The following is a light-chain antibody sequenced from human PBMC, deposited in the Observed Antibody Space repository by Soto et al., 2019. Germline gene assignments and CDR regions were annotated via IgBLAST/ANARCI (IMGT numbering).Light chain of an antibody. V-gene: IGLV1-36*01. CDR2: YDD. J-gene: IGLJ3*02. CDR1: SSNIGNNA. CDR3: AAWDDSLNGPV. Sequence: QSVLTQPPSVSDAPRQRVTISCSGSSSNIGNNAVNWYQQLPGKAPKLLIYYDDLLPSGVSDRLSGSKSGTSASLAISGLQSEDEADYYCAAWDDSLNGPVFGGGTELTVL.